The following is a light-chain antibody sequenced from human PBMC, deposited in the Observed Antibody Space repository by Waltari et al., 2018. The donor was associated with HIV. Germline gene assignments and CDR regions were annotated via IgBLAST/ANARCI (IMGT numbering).Light chain of an antibody. J-gene: IGLJ3*02. CDR2: LNSDGSH. V-gene: IGLV4-69*01. Sequence: QLVLTHSPSASASLGASVKLTCTLSSGPSNYAIAWHQQQPGQGPRYLMKLNSDGSHYKGDGIPDRFSGSSSGAERYLTISSLQSEDEADYYCQTWGTGMVFGGGTKLTVL. CDR3: QTWGTGMV. CDR1: SGPSNYA.